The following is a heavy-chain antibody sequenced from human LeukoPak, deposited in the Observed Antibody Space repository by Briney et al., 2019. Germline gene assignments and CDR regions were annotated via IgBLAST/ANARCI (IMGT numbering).Heavy chain of an antibody. CDR2: IYYSGTT. CDR1: GGSISSYY. CDR3: ARGVYIAAAQYGY. V-gene: IGHV4-59*01. Sequence: SETLSFTCTVSGGSISSYYWSWIRQPPGKGLEWIGYIYYSGTTNYNPSLKSRVTISVDTSENQFSLKLSSVTAADTAVYYCARGVYIAAAQYGYWGQGTLVTVSS. J-gene: IGHJ4*02. D-gene: IGHD6-13*01.